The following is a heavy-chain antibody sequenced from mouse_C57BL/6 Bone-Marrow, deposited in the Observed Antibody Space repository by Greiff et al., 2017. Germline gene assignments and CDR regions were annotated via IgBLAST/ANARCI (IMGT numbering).Heavy chain of an antibody. CDR1: GFNIKDDY. V-gene: IGHV14-4*01. Sequence: EVQLQQSGAELVRPGASVKLSCTASGFNIKDDYIHWVKQRPEQGLEWIGWIDPEIGDTEYASKFKGKATITSDTSSTTAYLQLSSLTSEDTAVYYCSSFDGNYFDFWGQGTPLTVAS. CDR3: SSFDGNYFDF. CDR2: IDPEIGDT. J-gene: IGHJ2*01. D-gene: IGHD2-3*01.